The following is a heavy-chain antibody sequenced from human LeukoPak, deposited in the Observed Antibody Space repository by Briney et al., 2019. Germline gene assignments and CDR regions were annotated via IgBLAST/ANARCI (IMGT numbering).Heavy chain of an antibody. CDR2: IQQDESEK. J-gene: IGHJ6*02. Sequence: GGSLRLSCTASGFTFSSYWMSWVRQAPGKGLERVANIQQDESEKYYVDSVKGRFTMSRDNAKNSLYLQMNSLRAEDTALYYCARLRPYSYYGLDVWGQGTTVTVSS. CDR1: GFTFSSYW. V-gene: IGHV3-7*04. CDR3: ARLRPYSYYGLDV.